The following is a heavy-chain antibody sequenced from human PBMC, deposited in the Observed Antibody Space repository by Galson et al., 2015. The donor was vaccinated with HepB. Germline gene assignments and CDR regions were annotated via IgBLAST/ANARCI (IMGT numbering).Heavy chain of an antibody. Sequence: SLRLSCAASGFTFSTYALSWVRQAPGKGLEWVSGISGSGINTYYGDSVKGRFTISRDNSQNTLYLQMNTLRDDDTAIYHCAKASSRDLWFGEGLDYWGQGTLVTVSS. CDR1: GFTFSTYA. D-gene: IGHD3-10*01. CDR3: AKASSRDLWFGEGLDY. CDR2: ISGSGINT. V-gene: IGHV3-23*01. J-gene: IGHJ4*02.